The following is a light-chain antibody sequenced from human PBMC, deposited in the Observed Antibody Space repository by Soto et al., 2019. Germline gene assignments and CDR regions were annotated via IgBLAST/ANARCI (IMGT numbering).Light chain of an antibody. J-gene: IGKJ1*01. CDR3: QQYNNWPRT. V-gene: IGKV3-15*01. CDR2: GAS. Sequence: EILMTQSPGTLSVSPGEGATISCRASQSVRSNVAWYQQKPGQAPRLLIYGASTRATGVPARFSGSGSGTEFTLTISSLQSEDFAVYHCQQYNNWPRTFGQGTKV. CDR1: QSVRSN.